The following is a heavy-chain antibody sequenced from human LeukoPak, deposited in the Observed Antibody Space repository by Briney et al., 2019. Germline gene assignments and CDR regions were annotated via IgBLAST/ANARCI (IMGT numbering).Heavy chain of an antibody. V-gene: IGHV3-53*01. CDR3: ASTDTAMAPFDY. J-gene: IGHJ4*02. CDR2: IYSGGST. Sequence: GGSLRLSCAASGFTVSSNYMSWVRQAPGKGLEWVSVIYSGGSTYYADSVKGRFTISRDNSKNTLYLQMNSLRAEDTGVYYCASTDTAMAPFDYWGQGTLVTVSS. CDR1: GFTVSSNY. D-gene: IGHD5-18*01.